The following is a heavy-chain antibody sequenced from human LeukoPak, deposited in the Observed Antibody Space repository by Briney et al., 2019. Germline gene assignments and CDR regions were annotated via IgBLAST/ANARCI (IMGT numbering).Heavy chain of an antibody. Sequence: GGSLRLSCAASGFTFSSYWMHWVRQAPGKGLVWVSRINTDGSSTSYADSVKGRFTISRDNAKNTLYLQMNGLRAEDTAVYYCARARSGWYRFDYWGQGTLVTVSS. CDR3: ARARSGWYRFDY. V-gene: IGHV3-74*01. CDR1: GFTFSSYW. D-gene: IGHD6-19*01. CDR2: INTDGSST. J-gene: IGHJ4*02.